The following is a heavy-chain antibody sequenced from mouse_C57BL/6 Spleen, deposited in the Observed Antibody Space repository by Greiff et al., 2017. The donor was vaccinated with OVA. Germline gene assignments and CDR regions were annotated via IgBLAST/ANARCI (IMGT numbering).Heavy chain of an antibody. CDR1: GYSITSGYD. Sequence: EVQGVESGPGMVKPSQSLSLTCTVTGYSITSGYDWHWIRHFPGNKLEWMGYISYSGSTNYNPSLKSRISITHDTSKNHFFLKLNSVTTEDTATYYCAWSNQAWFAYWGQGTLVTVSA. J-gene: IGHJ3*01. CDR2: ISYSGST. V-gene: IGHV3-1*01. CDR3: AWSNQAWFAY.